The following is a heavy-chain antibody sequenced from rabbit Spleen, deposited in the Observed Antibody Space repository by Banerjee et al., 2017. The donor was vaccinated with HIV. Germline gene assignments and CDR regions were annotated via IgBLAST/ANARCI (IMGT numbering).Heavy chain of an antibody. CDR2: IYNGDGAT. Sequence: ELVESGGGLVQPGGSLKLSCKASRFDFSTYSMSWVRQAPGKGLEWIGCIYNGDGATWYASWVNGRFTISRSTSLNTVDLKLTNLTAADTATYFCARSGHVGGDYIWDLWGPGTLVTVS. CDR1: RFDFSTYS. J-gene: IGHJ4*01. D-gene: IGHD1-1*01. CDR3: ARSGHVGGDYIWDL. V-gene: IGHV1S47*01.